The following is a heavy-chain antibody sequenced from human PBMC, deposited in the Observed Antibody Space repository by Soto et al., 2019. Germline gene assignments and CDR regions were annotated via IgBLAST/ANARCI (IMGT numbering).Heavy chain of an antibody. CDR2: ISADNGKT. CDR1: GYTFTRFG. J-gene: IGHJ5*02. Sequence: QVQLVQSGAEVKKPGASVKVSCKASGYTFTRFGISWVRQAPGQGLEWMGWISADNGKTKYAQKILGRVTMTTDTSTTTAYMELRSLRSDDTAVYYCARWISGSSSDWFAPWGQGTLVTVSS. V-gene: IGHV1-18*04. D-gene: IGHD1-26*01. CDR3: ARWISGSSSDWFAP.